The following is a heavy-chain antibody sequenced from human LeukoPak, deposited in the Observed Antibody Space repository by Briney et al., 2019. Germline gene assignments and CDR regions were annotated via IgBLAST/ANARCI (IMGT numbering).Heavy chain of an antibody. V-gene: IGHV3-49*04. CDR1: GFTFSSYA. D-gene: IGHD6-13*01. CDR3: TRARQQLVQDY. Sequence: GGSLRLSCAASGFTFSSYAMSWVRQAPGKGLEWVGFIRSKAYGGTTEYAASVKGRFTISRDDSKSIAYLQMNSLKTEDTAVYYCTRARQQLVQDYWGQGTLVTVSS. J-gene: IGHJ4*02. CDR2: IRSKAYGGTT.